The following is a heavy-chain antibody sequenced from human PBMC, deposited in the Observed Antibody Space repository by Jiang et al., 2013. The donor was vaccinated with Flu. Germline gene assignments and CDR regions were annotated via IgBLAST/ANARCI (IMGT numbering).Heavy chain of an antibody. CDR1: GDSMSSGAYS. CDR2: ISHSGTS. Sequence: GPGLVKPSQTLSLTCAVSGDSMSSGAYSWSWIRLPPGKGLEWIGYISHSGTSYYNPSLKSRVTISIDRSKNQFSLRLSSVTAADTAVYYCARGGIMIFVFDLWGQGTLVSVSS. D-gene: IGHD3/OR15-3a*01. V-gene: IGHV4-30-2*01. J-gene: IGHJ5*02. CDR3: ARGGIMIFVFDL.